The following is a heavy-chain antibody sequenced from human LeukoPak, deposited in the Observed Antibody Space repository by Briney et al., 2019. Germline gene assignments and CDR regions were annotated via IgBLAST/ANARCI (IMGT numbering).Heavy chain of an antibody. CDR2: IYHSGST. J-gene: IGHJ3*02. V-gene: IGHV4-38-2*01. CDR3: ERPSIAAARTDAFDI. CDR1: GYSISSGYY. Sequence: SETLSLTCAVSGYSISSGYYWGWIRQPPGNGLEWIGSIYHSGSTYYNPSLKSRVTISVDTSKNQFSLKLSSVTAADTAVYYCERPSIAAARTDAFDIWGQGTMVTVHS. D-gene: IGHD6-13*01.